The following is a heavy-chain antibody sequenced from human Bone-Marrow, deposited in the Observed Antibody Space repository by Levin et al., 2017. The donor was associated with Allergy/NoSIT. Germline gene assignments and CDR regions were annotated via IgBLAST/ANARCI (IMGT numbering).Heavy chain of an antibody. J-gene: IGHJ6*02. Sequence: GASVKVSCMGSGYNFRDNWISWVRQKPGQGLEWMARIDPSDSYGNYGPSFQGRVTISADKFISTVFLEWGSLEAWDTAVYYCARHLSGSSHLPDFGMDVWGQGTTVTV. CDR1: GYNFRDNW. CDR3: ARHLSGSSHLPDFGMDV. D-gene: IGHD3-10*01. V-gene: IGHV5-10-1*01. CDR2: IDPSDSYG.